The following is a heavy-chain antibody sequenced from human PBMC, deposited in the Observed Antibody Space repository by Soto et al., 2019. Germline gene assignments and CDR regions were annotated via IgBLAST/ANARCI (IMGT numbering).Heavy chain of an antibody. CDR3: PRFNSYDTGGFPYFLDY. V-gene: IGHV4-59*12. Sequence: TLSLTCSVSNGYIWDFYWSWIRQPPGKGLEWIRYIHYGGITNYNPSHRGRFTISVDTSKSQFSLDLGCVTVADTAVYFCPRFNSYDTGGFPYFLDYGGRGAQVTVSS. CDR2: IHYGGIT. D-gene: IGHD3-22*01. CDR1: NGYIWDFY. J-gene: IGHJ4*02.